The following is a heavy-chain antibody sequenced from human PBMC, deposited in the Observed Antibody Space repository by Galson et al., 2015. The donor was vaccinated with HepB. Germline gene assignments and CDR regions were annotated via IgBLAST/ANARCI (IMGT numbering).Heavy chain of an antibody. J-gene: IGHJ4*02. CDR2: ISYDGSNK. V-gene: IGHV3-30*04. CDR3: ARAPGEWLPFDY. D-gene: IGHD3-3*01. Sequence: SLRLSCAASGFTFSSYAMHWVRQAPGKGLEWVAVISYDGSNKYYADSVKGRFTISRDNSKNTLYLQMNSLRAEDTAVYYCARAPGEWLPFDYWGQGTLVTVSS. CDR1: GFTFSSYA.